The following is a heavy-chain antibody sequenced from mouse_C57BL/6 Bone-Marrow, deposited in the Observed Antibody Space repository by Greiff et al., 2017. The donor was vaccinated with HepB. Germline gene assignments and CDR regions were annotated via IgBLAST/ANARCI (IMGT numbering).Heavy chain of an antibody. Sequence: EVKLMESGGGLVQPGGSLSLSCAASGFTFTDYYMSWVRQPPGKALEWLGFIRNKANGYTTEYSASVKGRFTISRDNSQSILYPQMNALRAEDSATYYCARYPAQGLAWFAYWGQGTLVTVSA. J-gene: IGHJ3*01. CDR2: IRNKANGYTT. CDR3: ARYPAQGLAWFAY. CDR1: GFTFTDYY. D-gene: IGHD3-2*02. V-gene: IGHV7-3*01.